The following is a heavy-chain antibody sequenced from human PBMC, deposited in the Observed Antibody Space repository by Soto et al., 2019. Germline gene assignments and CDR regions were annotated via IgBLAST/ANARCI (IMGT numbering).Heavy chain of an antibody. V-gene: IGHV3-23*01. CDR3: AKRPLTWYLGLDH. J-gene: IGHJ5*02. D-gene: IGHD3-9*01. CDR1: GFTFSNYA. Sequence: EVQLLESGGGLVQPGGSLRLSCAASGFTFSNYAMTWVRQAPGKGLEWVSAINGDGGGNGGSTYYADSVKGRFTISRDNSRNTLYLHMNNLRVEDTAVYYCAKRPLTWYLGLDHWGQGALVTVSS. CDR2: INGDGGGNGGST.